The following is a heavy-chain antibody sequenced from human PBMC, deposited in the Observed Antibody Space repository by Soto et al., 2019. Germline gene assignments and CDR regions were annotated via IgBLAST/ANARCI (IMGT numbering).Heavy chain of an antibody. CDR1: GGSISSGGYY. CDR2: IYYSGST. J-gene: IGHJ4*02. Sequence: SETLSLTCTVSGGSISSGGYYWSWIRQHPGKGLEWIGYIYYSGSTYYNPSLKSRVTISVDTSKNQFSLKLSSVTAADTAVYYCARVGSHDYGVQFDYWGQGTLVTVST. V-gene: IGHV4-31*02. D-gene: IGHD4-17*01. CDR3: ARVGSHDYGVQFDY.